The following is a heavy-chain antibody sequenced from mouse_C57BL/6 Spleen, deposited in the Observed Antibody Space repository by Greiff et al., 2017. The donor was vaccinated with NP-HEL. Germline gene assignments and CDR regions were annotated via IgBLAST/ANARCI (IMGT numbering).Heavy chain of an antibody. CDR2: IHPNSGST. D-gene: IGHD1-1*01. CDR1: GYTFTSYW. J-gene: IGHJ1*03. Sequence: VQLQQPGAELVKPGASVTLSCKASGYTFTSYWMHWVKQRPGQGLEWIGMIHPNSGSTNYNEKFKSKATLTVDKSSSTAYMQLSSLTSEDSAVYYCATWYYGMGYFDVWGTGTTVTVSS. CDR3: ATWYYGMGYFDV. V-gene: IGHV1-64*01.